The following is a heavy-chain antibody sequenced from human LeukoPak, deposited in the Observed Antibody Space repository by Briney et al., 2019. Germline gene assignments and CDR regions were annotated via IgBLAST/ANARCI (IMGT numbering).Heavy chain of an antibody. D-gene: IGHD3-22*01. Sequence: ASVKVSCKASGYTFTSYYRHWVRQAPAQGLEWMGIINPSGGSTSYAYKFQGRVTMNSDTSTSTVYMELSSLRSEDTAVYYCARGGYYDSSGYYYVYWFDLWGEGTLVSVSS. J-gene: IGHJ5*02. CDR1: GYTFTSYY. CDR3: ARGGYYDSSGYYYVYWFDL. CDR2: INPSGGST. V-gene: IGHV1-46*01.